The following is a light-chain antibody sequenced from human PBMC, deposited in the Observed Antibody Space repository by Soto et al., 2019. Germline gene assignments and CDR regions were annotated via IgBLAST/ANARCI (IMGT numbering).Light chain of an antibody. CDR1: QSVSSS. Sequence: EIVLTQSPAPLSLSPGERATLSCRASQSVSSSLAWYQQKPGQAPRLLIYDASNRATGIPARFSGSGSGTDFTLTISSLESEDFAVYYCQQRSNWPLITFGQGTRLEIK. CDR3: QQRSNWPLIT. V-gene: IGKV3-11*01. CDR2: DAS. J-gene: IGKJ5*01.